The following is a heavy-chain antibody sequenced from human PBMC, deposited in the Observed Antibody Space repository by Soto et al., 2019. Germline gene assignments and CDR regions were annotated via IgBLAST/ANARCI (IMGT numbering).Heavy chain of an antibody. Sequence: GGSLRLSCAASGFTFSSYAMHWVRQAPGKGLEWVAVISYDGSNKYYADSVKGRFTISRDNSKNTLYLQMNSLRAEDTAVYYCARPQPYDSSGYYFDYWGQGTLVTV. CDR2: ISYDGSNK. CDR3: ARPQPYDSSGYYFDY. V-gene: IGHV3-30-3*01. CDR1: GFTFSSYA. D-gene: IGHD3-22*01. J-gene: IGHJ4*02.